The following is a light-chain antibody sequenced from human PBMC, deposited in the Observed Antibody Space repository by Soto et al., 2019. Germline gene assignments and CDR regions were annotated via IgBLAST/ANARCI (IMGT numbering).Light chain of an antibody. CDR2: EVS. CDR3: SSYTSSSSHYV. Sequence: ALTQPASVSESPGRSITIYCTGTSIDVGGYKYVSWYQQHPGKAPKLMIYEVSTRPSGVSNRFSGSKSGNTASLTISGLQAEDEADYYCSSYTSSSSHYVFXTGTKVTVL. J-gene: IGLJ1*01. CDR1: SIDVGGYKY. V-gene: IGLV2-14*01.